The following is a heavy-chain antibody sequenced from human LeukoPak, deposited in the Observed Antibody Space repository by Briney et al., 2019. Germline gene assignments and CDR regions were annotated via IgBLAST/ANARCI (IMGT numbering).Heavy chain of an antibody. CDR2: ISSSSSYI. CDR3: SRVRFLEWLRNAFDI. Sequence: GGSLRLSCAASGFTFSSYSMNWVRQAPGKGLEWVSSISSSSSYIYYADSVKGRFTISRDNAKNSLYLQMNSLRAEDPAVYYCSRVRFLEWLRNAFDIWGQGTMVTVSS. CDR1: GFTFSSYS. D-gene: IGHD3-3*01. V-gene: IGHV3-21*01. J-gene: IGHJ3*02.